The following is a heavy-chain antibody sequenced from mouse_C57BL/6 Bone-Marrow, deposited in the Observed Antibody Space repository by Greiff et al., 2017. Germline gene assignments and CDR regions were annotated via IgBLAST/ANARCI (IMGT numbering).Heavy chain of an antibody. CDR2: IDPEDGET. CDR1: GFYIKDYY. D-gene: IGHD1-1*01. V-gene: IGHV14-2*01. J-gene: IGHJ2*01. CDR3: TRYLIYNDTNY. Sequence: VQLQQSGAELVKPGASVKLSCTASGFYIKDYYIHWVKQWTEQGLEWIGKIDPEDGETKYAPKFQDKATITADTSSNTAYLQLSSLTSEDTAVYYCTRYLIYNDTNYWGQGTTLTVSS.